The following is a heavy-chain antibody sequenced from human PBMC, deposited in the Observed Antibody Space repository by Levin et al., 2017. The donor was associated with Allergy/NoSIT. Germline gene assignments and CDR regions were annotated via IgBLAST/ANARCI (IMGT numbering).Heavy chain of an antibody. CDR3: VKRRAPAGTTYSAFDF. J-gene: IGHJ3*01. D-gene: IGHD6-13*01. CDR2: MNPNSGNT. CDR1: GYTFTSYD. V-gene: IGHV1-8*01. Sequence: ASVKVSCKASGYTFTSYDINWVRQVTGQGPEWMGWMNPNSGNTGNAQKFQGRVTMTRNPSISTAYMELSSLSSEDTAVYYCVKRRAPAGTTYSAFDFWGQGTMVTVTS.